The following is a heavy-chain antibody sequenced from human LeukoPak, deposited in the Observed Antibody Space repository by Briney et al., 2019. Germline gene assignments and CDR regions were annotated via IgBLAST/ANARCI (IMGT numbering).Heavy chain of an antibody. D-gene: IGHD1-26*01. CDR2: MYSSGKS. V-gene: IGHV4-59*01. CDR3: AAALVGALDY. J-gene: IGHJ4*02. CDR1: GGSIHNNY. Sequence: SETLSLTCTVSGGSIHNNYWSWIRQPPGKGLEWIGSMYSSGKSDYSPSLKNRVTISVDTSKNQFSLKLSSVTAADTAVYYCAAALVGALDYWGQGTLVTVSS.